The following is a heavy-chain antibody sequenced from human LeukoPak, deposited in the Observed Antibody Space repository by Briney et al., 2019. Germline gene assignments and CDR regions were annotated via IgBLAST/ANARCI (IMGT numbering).Heavy chain of an antibody. V-gene: IGHV3-30*02. CDR1: GFPFSSYG. CDR2: IPYDGSDK. Sequence: AGGSLRLSCAASGFPFSSYGMPWVRQAPDKGLEWVAFIPYDGSDKFYADSVKGRFTISRDNSKNTLYLQMNSLRAEDTAVYYCAAMTSVTTGDYWGQGTLVTVSS. D-gene: IGHD4-17*01. J-gene: IGHJ4*02. CDR3: AAMTSVTTGDY.